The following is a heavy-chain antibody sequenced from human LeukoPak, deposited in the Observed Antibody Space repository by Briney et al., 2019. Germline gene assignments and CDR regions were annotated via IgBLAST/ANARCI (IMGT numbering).Heavy chain of an antibody. J-gene: IGHJ4*02. CDR3: ATLPRGHLFDS. Sequence: ASVKVSCKLSGDTLTELSMHWVRQSPGKGLEWMGGFVPEDSGTIYAQKFQGRVTMTEDTSTDTAYMELSSLRSDDTAVYFCATLPRGHLFDSWGQGTLVTVSS. CDR1: GDTLTELS. D-gene: IGHD3-10*01. V-gene: IGHV1-24*01. CDR2: FVPEDSGT.